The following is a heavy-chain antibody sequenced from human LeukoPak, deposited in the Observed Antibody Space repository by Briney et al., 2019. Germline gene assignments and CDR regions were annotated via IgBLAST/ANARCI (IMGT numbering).Heavy chain of an antibody. CDR3: SRENGAFSPFGY. CDR2: FSLTGLT. J-gene: IGHJ4*02. Sequence: SWALSLTCGFSGGSISNTNWWSGVRHPPGQGLKWIGEFSLTGLTHYNPSLESRVTVSLDKSKNQLSLNLTSVTAADTAVYYCSRENGAFSPFGYWGQGTLVTVLS. D-gene: IGHD2-8*01. CDR1: GGSISNTNW. V-gene: IGHV4-4*02.